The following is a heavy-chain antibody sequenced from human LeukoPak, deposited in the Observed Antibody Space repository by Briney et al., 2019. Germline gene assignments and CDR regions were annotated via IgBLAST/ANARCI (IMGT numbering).Heavy chain of an antibody. V-gene: IGHV3-74*01. CDR3: ARERLSYCGADCP. D-gene: IGHD2-21*02. CDR2: INGDGRDT. Sequence: GGSLRLSCVASGFTFNNYWMHWVRQAPGRGPVWVSCINGDGRDTLYADSVKGRFTISRDNAKNTVYLQMSSLRVEDTAIYYCARERLSYCGADCPWGQGTQVTVSS. CDR1: GFTFNNYW. J-gene: IGHJ5*02.